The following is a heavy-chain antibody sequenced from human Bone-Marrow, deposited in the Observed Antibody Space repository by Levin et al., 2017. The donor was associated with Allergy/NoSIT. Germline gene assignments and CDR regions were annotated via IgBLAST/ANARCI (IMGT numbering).Heavy chain of an antibody. V-gene: IGHV4-39*01. CDR3: ARHDAILTGGHERWFDP. D-gene: IGHD3-9*01. CDR1: GDSMTSSDYY. Sequence: SQTLSLTCTVSGDSMTSSDYYWGWIRQPPGKGLEWIGTVYHSGATYYSPSLSSRVTISVDTDKNQFSLNLNSVTATDTSVYYCARHDAILTGGHERWFDPWGQGILVTVS. CDR2: VYHSGAT. J-gene: IGHJ5*02.